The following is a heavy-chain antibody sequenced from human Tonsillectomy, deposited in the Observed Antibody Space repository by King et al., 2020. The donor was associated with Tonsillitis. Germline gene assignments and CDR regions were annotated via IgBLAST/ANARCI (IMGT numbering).Heavy chain of an antibody. CDR1: GYTFEDFS. Sequence: VQLVESGGGLVQPGRSLRLTCAASGYTFEDFSMHWVRQAPGKGLEWVAGISWNSVGIGYGDSVKGRFTISRDNAKNSLYLQMNSLRTDDTALYFCARSYTSRWYTPPYDSWGQGTLVTVST. D-gene: IGHD6-13*01. J-gene: IGHJ4*02. V-gene: IGHV3-9*01. CDR3: ARSYTSRWYTPPYDS. CDR2: ISWNSVGI.